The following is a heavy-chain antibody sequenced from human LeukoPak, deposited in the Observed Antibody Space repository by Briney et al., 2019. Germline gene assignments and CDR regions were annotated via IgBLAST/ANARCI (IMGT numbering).Heavy chain of an antibody. J-gene: IGHJ3*02. CDR2: ISSSSSTI. V-gene: IGHV3-48*01. CDR3: ARDPGGVSDAFDI. Sequence: QPGGSLRLSCAASGFIFSNYNMNWVRRAPGKGLEWVSYISSSSSTIYYADSVKGRFTISRDNAENSLYLQMNSLRAEDMAVYYCARDPGGVSDAFDIWGQGTMVTVSS. D-gene: IGHD3-16*01. CDR1: GFIFSNYN.